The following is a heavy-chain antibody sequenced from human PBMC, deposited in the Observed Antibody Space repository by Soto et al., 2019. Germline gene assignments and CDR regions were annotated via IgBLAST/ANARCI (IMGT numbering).Heavy chain of an antibody. CDR2: ISAYNGNT. CDR3: ARAYRSYGTLDY. J-gene: IGHJ4*02. V-gene: IGHV1-18*01. D-gene: IGHD5-18*01. Sequence: ASVKVSCKASGYTFTSYGISLVRQAPGQGLEWMGWISAYNGNTNYAQKLQGRVTMTTDTSTSTAYMELRSLRSDDTAVYYCARAYRSYGTLDYWGQGTLVTVSS. CDR1: GYTFTSYG.